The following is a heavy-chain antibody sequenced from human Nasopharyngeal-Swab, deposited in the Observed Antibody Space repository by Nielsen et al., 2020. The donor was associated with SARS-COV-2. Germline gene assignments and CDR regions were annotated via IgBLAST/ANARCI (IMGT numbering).Heavy chain of an antibody. CDR2: INPNSGGT. V-gene: IGHV1-2*06. CDR3: ARRRVPAATNWFDP. CDR1: GYTFTGYY. D-gene: IGHD2-2*01. J-gene: IGHJ5*02. Sequence: ASVKVSCKASGYTFTGYYMHWVRQAPGQGLEWMGRINPNSGGTNYAQKFQGRVTMTRDTSISTAYMELSRLRSDDTAVYYCARRRVPAATNWFDPWGQGTLVTVSS.